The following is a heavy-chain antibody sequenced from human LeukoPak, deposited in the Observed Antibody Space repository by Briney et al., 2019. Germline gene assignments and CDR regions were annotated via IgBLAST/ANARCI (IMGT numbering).Heavy chain of an antibody. J-gene: IGHJ4*02. Sequence: SVKVSCKASGGTFSSYAISWVRQAPGQGLEWMGRIIPILGIANYAQKFQGRVTITADKSTSTAYMELSSLRSEDTAVYYCARSAITMVRGVIIPNPFDYWGQGTLVTVSS. V-gene: IGHV1-69*04. CDR3: ARSAITMVRGVIIPNPFDY. D-gene: IGHD3-10*01. CDR1: GGTFSSYA. CDR2: IIPILGIA.